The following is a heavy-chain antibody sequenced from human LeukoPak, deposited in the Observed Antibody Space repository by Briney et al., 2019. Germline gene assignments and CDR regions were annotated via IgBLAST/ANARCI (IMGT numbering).Heavy chain of an antibody. V-gene: IGHV3-33*08. CDR2: IWYDGSNK. J-gene: IGHJ5*02. Sequence: GGSLRLSCAASGFTFSSYGMHWVRQAPGKGLEWVAVIWYDGSNKYYADSVKGRFTIARDNSKNTLYLQMNSLRAEDTAVYYCARAMVWGGLGWFDPWGQGTLVTVSS. CDR3: ARAMVWGGLGWFDP. CDR1: GFTFSSYG. D-gene: IGHD3-10*01.